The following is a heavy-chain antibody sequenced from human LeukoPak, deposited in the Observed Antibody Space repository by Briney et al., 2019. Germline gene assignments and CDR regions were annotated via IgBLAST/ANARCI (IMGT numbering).Heavy chain of an antibody. D-gene: IGHD3-22*01. J-gene: IGHJ4*02. CDR2: IIPIFGTA. CDR1: GGTFSSYA. CDR3: ARVVYDSSGYRPFDY. Sequence: ASVKVSCKASGGTFSSYAISWVRQAPGQGLEWMGGIIPIFGTANYAQKFQGRVTITADESTSTAYMELSSLRSEDTAVYYCARVVYDSSGYRPFDYWGQGTLVTVSS. V-gene: IGHV1-69*13.